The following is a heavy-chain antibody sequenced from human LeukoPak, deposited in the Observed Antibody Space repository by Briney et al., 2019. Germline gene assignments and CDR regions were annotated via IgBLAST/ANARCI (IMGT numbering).Heavy chain of an antibody. CDR1: GGSISSGSYY. J-gene: IGHJ4*02. V-gene: IGHV4-61*02. Sequence: PSETLSLTCTVSGGSISSGSYYWSWIRQPAGKGLEWIGRIYTSGSTNYNPSLKSRVTISVDTSKNQFSLKLSSVTAADTAVYYCARAQQWLGFDSWGQGTLVTVSS. D-gene: IGHD6-19*01. CDR2: IYTSGST. CDR3: ARAQQWLGFDS.